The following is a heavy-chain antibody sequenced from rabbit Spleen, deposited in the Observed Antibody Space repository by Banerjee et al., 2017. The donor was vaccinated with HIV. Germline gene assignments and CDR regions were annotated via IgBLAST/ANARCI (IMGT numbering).Heavy chain of an antibody. CDR2: IYGRSGGGT. CDR3: ARDSRDVSGHTFYFGL. V-gene: IGHV1S45*01. J-gene: IGHJ4*01. Sequence: QEQLVESGGGLVQPEGSLTLTCKLSGFSLSDYDMNWVRQAPGKGLEWIGTIYGRSGGGTYYASWAKGRFTISKTSSTTVTLQMTSLTAADTATYFCARDSRDVSGHTFYFGLWGQGTLVTVS. D-gene: IGHD1-1*01. CDR1: GFSLSDYD.